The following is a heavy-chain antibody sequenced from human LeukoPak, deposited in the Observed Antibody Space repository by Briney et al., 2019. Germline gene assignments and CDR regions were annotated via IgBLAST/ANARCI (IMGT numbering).Heavy chain of an antibody. J-gene: IGHJ4*02. CDR3: ARLPYYYDSSGYYLDY. Sequence: GESLKISCKGSEYSFTSYWIGWVRQMPGKGLEWMGIIYPGDSDTRYSPSFQGQVTISADKSITTAYLQWSSLKASDTAMYYCARLPYYYDSSGYYLDYWGQGTLVTVSS. V-gene: IGHV5-51*01. CDR1: EYSFTSYW. D-gene: IGHD3-22*01. CDR2: IYPGDSDT.